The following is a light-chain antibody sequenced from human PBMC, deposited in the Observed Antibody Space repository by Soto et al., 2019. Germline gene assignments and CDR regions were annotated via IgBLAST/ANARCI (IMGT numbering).Light chain of an antibody. Sequence: QSALTQPASVSGSPGQSITISCTGTSSDVGGYNYVSWYQQHPGKAPKLMIYEVSNRPSGVSNRFSGSKSGNTASLTISGXQXEXXADYYCSSYTSSSTRVFGGGTKLTVL. V-gene: IGLV2-14*01. CDR1: SSDVGGYNY. CDR2: EVS. J-gene: IGLJ3*02. CDR3: SSYTSSSTRV.